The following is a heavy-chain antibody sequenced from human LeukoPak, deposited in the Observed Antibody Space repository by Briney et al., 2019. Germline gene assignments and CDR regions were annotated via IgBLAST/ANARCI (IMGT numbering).Heavy chain of an antibody. D-gene: IGHD2-15*01. CDR1: GYTFTSYG. CDR3: ATRRYCSGGSCYKVGYGMDV. CDR2: ISAYNGNT. V-gene: IGHV1-18*01. J-gene: IGHJ6*02. Sequence: ASVKVSCKASGYTFTSYGISWVRQAPGQGLEWMGCISAYNGNTNYAQKLQGRATMTTDTSTSTAYMELRSLRSDDTAVYYCATRRYCSGGSCYKVGYGMDVWGQGTTVTVSS.